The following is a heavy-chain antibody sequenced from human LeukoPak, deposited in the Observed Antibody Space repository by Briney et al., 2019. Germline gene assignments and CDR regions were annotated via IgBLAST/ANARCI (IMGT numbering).Heavy chain of an antibody. CDR1: GGSISSGGYS. D-gene: IGHD3-3*01. V-gene: IGHV4-30-2*01. CDR3: ARGLQKYYGDDAFDI. CDR2: IYHSGST. Sequence: MPSETLSLTCAVSGGSISSGGYSWSWIRQPPGKGLEWIGYIYHSGSTYYNPSLKSRVTISVDRSKNQFSLKLSSVTAADTAVYYCARGLQKYYGDDAFDIWGQGTMVTVSS. J-gene: IGHJ3*02.